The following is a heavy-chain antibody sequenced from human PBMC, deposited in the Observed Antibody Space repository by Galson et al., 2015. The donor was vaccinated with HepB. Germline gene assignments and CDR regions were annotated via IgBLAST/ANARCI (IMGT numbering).Heavy chain of an antibody. Sequence: QSGAEVKKPGESLKISCKGSGYSITSYWIGWVRQMPGKGLEWMGIIYPGDSDTRYSPSFQGQVTISADKSISTAYLQWSSLKASDTAMYYCARQYSYGFDPSPAIMDVWGQGTTVTVSS. CDR1: GYSITSYW. J-gene: IGHJ6*02. D-gene: IGHD5-18*01. CDR3: ARQYSYGFDPSPAIMDV. CDR2: IYPGDSDT. V-gene: IGHV5-51*01.